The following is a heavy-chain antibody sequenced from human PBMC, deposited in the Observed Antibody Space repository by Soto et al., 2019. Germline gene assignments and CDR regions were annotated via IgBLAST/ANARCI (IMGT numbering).Heavy chain of an antibody. CDR1: GASGTNGSYY. V-gene: IGHV4-61*01. D-gene: IGHD5-18*01. Sequence: PSETLSLTCTVSGASGTNGSYYWSWIRLPPGKGLEWIGYIHHSGSTDYNPSLTRRVAMSVDTSKNQFSLSVSSVTAADTAVYYCARGIGGYRYGSFVYWGQGTLVTVYS. J-gene: IGHJ4*02. CDR2: IHHSGST. CDR3: ARGIGGYRYGSFVY.